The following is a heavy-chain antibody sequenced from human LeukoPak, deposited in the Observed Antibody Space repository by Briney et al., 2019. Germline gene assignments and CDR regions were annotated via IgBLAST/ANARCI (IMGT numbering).Heavy chain of an antibody. V-gene: IGHV4-61*08. CDR2: IYYSRST. CDR1: GGSISSGGYS. Sequence: SETLSLTCAVSGGSISSGGYSWSWIRQPPGKGLEWIGYIYYSRSTNYNPSLKSRVTISVDTSKNQFSLKLSSVTAADTAVYYCARAVQLERPPPLIGYYYMDVWGKGTTVTVSS. D-gene: IGHD1-1*01. J-gene: IGHJ6*03. CDR3: ARAVQLERPPPLIGYYYMDV.